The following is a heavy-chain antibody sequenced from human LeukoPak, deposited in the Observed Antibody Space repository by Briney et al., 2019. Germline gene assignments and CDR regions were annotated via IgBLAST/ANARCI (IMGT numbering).Heavy chain of an antibody. CDR1: GYTFTGYY. J-gene: IGHJ5*02. D-gene: IGHD6-13*01. CDR3: ARYSSRGRWFDP. V-gene: IGHV1-2*06. CDR2: INPNSGGT. Sequence: ASVKVSCKASGYTFTGYYMHWVRQAPGQGLEWMGRINPNSGGTNYAQKFQGRVTMTRDTSISTAYMELSRLRPDDTAVYYCARYSSRGRWFDPWGQGTLVTVSS.